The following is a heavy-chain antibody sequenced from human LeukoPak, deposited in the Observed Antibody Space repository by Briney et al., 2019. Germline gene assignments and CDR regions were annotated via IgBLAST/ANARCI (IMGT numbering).Heavy chain of an antibody. CDR1: GFTFSDYY. V-gene: IGHV3-11*04. J-gene: IGHJ4*02. Sequence: GGSLRLSCAASGFTFSDYYMSWIRQAPGKGLEWVSYISSSGSTIYYADSVKGRFTISRDNAKNSLYLQTNSLRAEDTAVYYCAREGGGEDDYSNYGPPGGFDYWGQGTLVTVSS. CDR3: AREGGGEDDYSNYGPPGGFDY. D-gene: IGHD4-11*01. CDR2: ISSSGSTI.